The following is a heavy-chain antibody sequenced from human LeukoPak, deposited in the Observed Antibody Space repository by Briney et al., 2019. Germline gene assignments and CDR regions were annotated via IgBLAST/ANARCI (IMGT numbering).Heavy chain of an antibody. CDR2: INHSGST. J-gene: IGHJ5*02. D-gene: IGHD2-2*01. CDR1: GGSFSGYY. CDR3: ARGLGGYCSSTSCYSWFDP. Sequence: SETLSLTCAVYGGSFSGYYWSWIRQPPGKGLEWIGEINHSGSTNYNPSLKGRVTISVDTSKNQFSLKLSSVTAADTAVYYCARGLGGYCSSTSCYSWFDPWGQGTLVTVSS. V-gene: IGHV4-34*01.